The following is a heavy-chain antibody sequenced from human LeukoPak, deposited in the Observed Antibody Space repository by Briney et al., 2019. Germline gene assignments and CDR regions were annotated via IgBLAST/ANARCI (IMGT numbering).Heavy chain of an antibody. CDR1: GGSISSGGYY. V-gene: IGHV4-31*03. Sequence: PSEALSLTCTVSGGSISSGGYYWSWIRQHPGKGLEWIGYISYGGSTYYNPSLKSRVTISVDTSKNQFSLKLSSVTAADTAVYYCARAPLLGVSFDYWGQGTLVTVSS. CDR2: ISYGGST. CDR3: ARAPLLGVSFDY. J-gene: IGHJ4*02.